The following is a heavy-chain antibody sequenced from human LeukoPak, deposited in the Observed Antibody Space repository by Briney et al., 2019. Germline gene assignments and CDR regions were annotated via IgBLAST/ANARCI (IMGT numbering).Heavy chain of an antibody. J-gene: IGHJ4*02. CDR3: AIMHPYYDGNGYWVQ. CDR2: ISSSGSTI. V-gene: IGHV3-48*03. Sequence: PGGSLRLSCAASGFTFSSYEMNWVRQAPGKGLEWVSYISSSGSTIYYADSVKGRFTISRDNPRNTLYLQMNSLRAEDTALYYCAIMHPYYDGNGYWVQWGQGTLVTVSS. CDR1: GFTFSSYE. D-gene: IGHD3-22*01.